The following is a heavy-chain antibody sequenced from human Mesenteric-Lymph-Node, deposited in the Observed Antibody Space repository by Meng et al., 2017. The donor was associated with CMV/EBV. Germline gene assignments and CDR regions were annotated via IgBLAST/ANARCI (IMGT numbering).Heavy chain of an antibody. J-gene: IGHJ6*02. CDR2: ISHSGGSI. V-gene: IGHV3-11*01. D-gene: IGHD5-24*01. Sequence: GESLKISCAASGFTFSNYAMRWVRQAPGKGLEWVSYISHSGGSIYYADSLKGRFTISRDNAKNSLYLQMNSLRAEDTAVYYCAREYNSYYYGMDVWGQGTTVTVSS. CDR1: GFTFSNYA. CDR3: AREYNSYYYGMDV.